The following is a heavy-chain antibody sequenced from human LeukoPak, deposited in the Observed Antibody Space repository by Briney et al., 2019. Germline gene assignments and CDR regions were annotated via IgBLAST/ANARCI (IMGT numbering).Heavy chain of an antibody. V-gene: IGHV3-48*03. CDR3: ARDSSGGSWIDAFDI. CDR2: ISSSGSTI. J-gene: IGHJ3*02. CDR1: GLTFSSYE. D-gene: IGHD2-15*01. Sequence: GGSLRLSCAASGLTFSSYEMNWVRQAPGKGLEWVSYISSSGSTIYYADSVKGRFTISRDNAKNSLYLQMNSLRAEDTAVYYCARDSSGGSWIDAFDIWGQGTMVTVSS.